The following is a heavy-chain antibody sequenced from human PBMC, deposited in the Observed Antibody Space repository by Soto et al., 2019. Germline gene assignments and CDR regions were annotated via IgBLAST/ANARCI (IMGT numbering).Heavy chain of an antibody. J-gene: IGHJ4*02. CDR1: GFSFSGSD. CDR3: TRPSPSGEYDY. V-gene: IGHV3-73*02. Sequence: EVQLVESGGGLVQPGGSLKLSCAASGFSFSGSDMHWVRQASGKGLEWVGRIRSKPSSYATAYAASVKGRFIISRDDSKNTAYLQMNSLKTEDTAVYYCTRPSPSGEYDYWGQGTLVTVSS. CDR2: IRSKPSSYAT. D-gene: IGHD3-10*01.